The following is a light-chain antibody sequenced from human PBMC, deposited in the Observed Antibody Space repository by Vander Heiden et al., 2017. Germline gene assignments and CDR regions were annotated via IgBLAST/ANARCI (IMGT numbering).Light chain of an antibody. CDR1: QSISSW. J-gene: IGKJ1*01. CDR2: KAS. Sequence: QMTPSPSTLSASVGDRVTITCRASQSISSWLAWYQQKPGKAPKLLIYKASSLESGVPSRFSGSGSGTEFTLTISSLQPDDFATYYCQQYNSFTWTFGQGTKVEIK. CDR3: QQYNSFTWT. V-gene: IGKV1-5*03.